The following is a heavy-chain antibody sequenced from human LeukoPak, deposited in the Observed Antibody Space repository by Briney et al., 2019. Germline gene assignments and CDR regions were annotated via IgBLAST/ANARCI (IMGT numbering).Heavy chain of an antibody. D-gene: IGHD3-10*01. CDR3: ARDPTYYYGSGSYFTGDY. CDR2: IIPIFGTA. V-gene: IGHV1-69*06. J-gene: IGHJ4*02. Sequence: SVKVSCKASGGTFSSYAISWVRQAPGQGLEWMGGIIPIFGTANYAQKFQGRVTITADKSTSTAYMELSSLRSEDTAVYYCARDPTYYYGSGSYFTGDYCGQGTLVTVSS. CDR1: GGTFSSYA.